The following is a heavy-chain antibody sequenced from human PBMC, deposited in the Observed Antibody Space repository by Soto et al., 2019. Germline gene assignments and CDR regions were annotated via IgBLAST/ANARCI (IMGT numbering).Heavy chain of an antibody. CDR1: GFAFQTYT. V-gene: IGHV3-21*01. D-gene: IGHD2-8*01. Sequence: GGSLRLSCAASGFAFQTYTMEWLRQSPGKGLEWVSSITISGNYIYYADSVKGRFTISRDNGRNSVYLQMNSLRAEDTAVYYCAKVGVLRTNFRWFDLWGQGTLVTVSS. CDR2: ITISGNYI. J-gene: IGHJ5*02. CDR3: AKVGVLRTNFRWFDL.